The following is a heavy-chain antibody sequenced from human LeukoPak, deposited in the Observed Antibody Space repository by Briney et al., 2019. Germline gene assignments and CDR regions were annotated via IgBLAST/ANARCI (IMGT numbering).Heavy chain of an antibody. Sequence: ASVKVSCKASGYTFTGYYMHWVRQAPGQGLEWMGWINPNSGGTNYAQKFQGRVTMTRDTSISTAYMELGRLRSDDTAVYYCARSPYYDSSGYYYYYYYYYMDVWGKGTTVTISS. V-gene: IGHV1-2*02. J-gene: IGHJ6*03. CDR2: INPNSGGT. CDR3: ARSPYYDSSGYYYYYYYYYMDV. CDR1: GYTFTGYY. D-gene: IGHD3-22*01.